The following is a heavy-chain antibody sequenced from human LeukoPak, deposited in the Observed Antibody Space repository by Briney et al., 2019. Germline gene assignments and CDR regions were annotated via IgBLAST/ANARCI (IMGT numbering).Heavy chain of an antibody. Sequence: ASVKVSCKASGYTFTSYYMHWVRQAPGQGLEWMGIINPSGGSTSYAQKFQGRVTMTRDTSSSTVYMELRSLRSEDMAVYYCARDYHKVVVAGTAPSAGHMDDWGQATLVTVAS. D-gene: IGHD2-15*01. CDR3: ARDYHKVVVAGTAPSAGHMDD. V-gene: IGHV1-46*01. J-gene: IGHJ4*02. CDR2: INPSGGST. CDR1: GYTFTSYY.